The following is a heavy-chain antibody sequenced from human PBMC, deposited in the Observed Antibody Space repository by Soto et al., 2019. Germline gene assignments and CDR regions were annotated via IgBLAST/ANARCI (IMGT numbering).Heavy chain of an antibody. CDR2: INDGGRT. Sequence: QVQLQQWGAGLLKPSETLSLTCAVYGGSFSGYYWSWIRQSPGRGLEWSGEINDGGRTNQNPSLKSRVITSVDTSKNQFSMKLKSGTAADTVVYYCARGISMTVARQSSAHGNYHLDFWGHGNLVT. CDR3: ARGISMTVARQSSAHGNYHLDF. D-gene: IGHD3-22*01. V-gene: IGHV4-34*02. J-gene: IGHJ4*01. CDR1: GGSFSGYY.